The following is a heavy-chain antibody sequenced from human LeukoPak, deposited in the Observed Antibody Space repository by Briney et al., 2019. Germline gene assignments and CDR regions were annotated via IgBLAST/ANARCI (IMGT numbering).Heavy chain of an antibody. CDR1: GFAFSSHW. CDR2: VKNDGSST. Sequence: GSLRLSCAASGFAFSSHWMHWVRQAPGKGLVWVSHVKNDGSSTNYADSERGRFTISRDNAKNTLYLQMNSLRAEDTAVYYCARGNDYWSGYIDYWGQGTLVTVSS. V-gene: IGHV3-74*01. CDR3: ARGNDYWSGYIDY. J-gene: IGHJ4*02. D-gene: IGHD3-3*01.